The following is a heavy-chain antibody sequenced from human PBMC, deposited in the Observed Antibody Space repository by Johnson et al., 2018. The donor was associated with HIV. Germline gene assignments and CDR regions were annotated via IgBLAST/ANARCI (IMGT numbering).Heavy chain of an antibody. Sequence: QVQLVESGGGVVQPGRSLRLSCAASGFTFSSYGMHWVRQAPGKGLEWVAVIWYDGSNKYYADSVKGRFTISRDNSKNTLYLQMNSLRAEDTAVYYCAKDGTPVTDCGGDCYRHAFDIWGQGTMVTVSS. D-gene: IGHD2-21*01. J-gene: IGHJ3*02. CDR2: IWYDGSNK. CDR1: GFTFSSYG. CDR3: AKDGTPVTDCGGDCYRHAFDI. V-gene: IGHV3-33*06.